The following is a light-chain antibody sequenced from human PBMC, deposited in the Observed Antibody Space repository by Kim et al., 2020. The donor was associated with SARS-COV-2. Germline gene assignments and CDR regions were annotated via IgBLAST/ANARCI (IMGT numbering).Light chain of an antibody. CDR2: SNN. Sequence: QSVLTQPPSASGTPGQRVTISCSGSSSNIGSNTVNWYQQHPGTAPKLLIYSNNQRPSGVPDRFSGSKFGTSASLAISGLQSEDEADYYCAAWDDSLNAGVFGGGTKLTVL. CDR3: AAWDDSLNAGV. J-gene: IGLJ2*01. CDR1: SSNIGSNT. V-gene: IGLV1-44*01.